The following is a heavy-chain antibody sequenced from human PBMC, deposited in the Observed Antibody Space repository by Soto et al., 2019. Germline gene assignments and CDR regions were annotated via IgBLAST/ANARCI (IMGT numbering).Heavy chain of an antibody. D-gene: IGHD6-6*01. V-gene: IGHV3-21*01. CDR1: GFTFSSYS. J-gene: IGHJ5*02. Sequence: PGGSLRLSCAASGFTFSSYSMNWVRQAPGKGLEWVSSISSSSSYIYYADSVKGRFTISRDNAKNSLYLQMNSLRAEDTAVYYCARDPQSIAASWEWFDPWGQGTLVTVSS. CDR2: ISSSSSYI. CDR3: ARDPQSIAASWEWFDP.